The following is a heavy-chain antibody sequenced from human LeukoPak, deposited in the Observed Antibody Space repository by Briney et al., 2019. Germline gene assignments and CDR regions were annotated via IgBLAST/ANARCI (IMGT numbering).Heavy chain of an antibody. CDR2: IPPNSGET. Sequence: ASVKVSCKASGYTFTSYDISWVRQATGQGLEWMGWIPPNSGETLYAQKFQGRVTMTRDTSINTVYMELSGLRSDDTPIYYCACPPRGSGNYYTDFWGQGTLITVSS. CDR3: ACPPRGSGNYYTDF. V-gene: IGHV1-2*02. CDR1: GYTFTSYD. D-gene: IGHD3-10*01. J-gene: IGHJ4*02.